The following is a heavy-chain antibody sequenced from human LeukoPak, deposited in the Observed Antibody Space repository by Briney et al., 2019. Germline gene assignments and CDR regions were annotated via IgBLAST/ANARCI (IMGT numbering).Heavy chain of an antibody. CDR1: GFTFSSYA. Sequence: GRSLRLSCAASGFTFSSYAMHWVRQAPGKGLEWVAVISYDGSNKYYADSVKGRFTISRDNSKNTLYLQMNSLRAEDTAVYYRAREDYGEGHPIDHWGQGTLVTVSS. D-gene: IGHD4-17*01. V-gene: IGHV3-30-3*01. J-gene: IGHJ4*02. CDR3: AREDYGEGHPIDH. CDR2: ISYDGSNK.